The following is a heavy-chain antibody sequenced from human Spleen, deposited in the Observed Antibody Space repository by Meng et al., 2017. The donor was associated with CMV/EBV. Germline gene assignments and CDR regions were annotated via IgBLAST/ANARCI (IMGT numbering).Heavy chain of an antibody. Sequence: CAASGFTCSSYWMHWVRQAPGKGLVWVSRINSDGSSTSYADSVKGRFTISRDNAKNTLYLQMNSLRAEDTAVYYCFFYCSSTSCYDYWGQGTLVTVSS. CDR3: FFYCSSTSCYDY. CDR2: INSDGSST. V-gene: IGHV3-74*01. D-gene: IGHD2-2*01. J-gene: IGHJ4*02. CDR1: GFTCSSYW.